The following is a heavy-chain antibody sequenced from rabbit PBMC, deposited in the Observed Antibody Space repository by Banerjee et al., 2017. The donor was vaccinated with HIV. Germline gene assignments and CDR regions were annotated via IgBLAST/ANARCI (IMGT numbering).Heavy chain of an antibody. J-gene: IGHJ4*01. D-gene: IGHD4-1*01. CDR3: ARDLAGVIGWNFGL. V-gene: IGHV1S45*01. Sequence: QEQLEESGGGLVKPEGSLTLTCKASGFSFSSNYYMCWVRQAPGKGLEWIACIDAGSGGGPVYATWAKGRFTISKASWTTVTLQMTSLTAADTASYFCARDLAGVIGWNFGLWGPGTLVTVS. CDR2: IDAGSGGGP. CDR1: GFSFSSNYY.